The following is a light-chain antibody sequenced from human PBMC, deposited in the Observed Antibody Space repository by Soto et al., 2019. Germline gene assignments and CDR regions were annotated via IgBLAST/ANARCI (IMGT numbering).Light chain of an antibody. J-gene: IGKJ1*01. CDR3: QQRRNWPPT. V-gene: IGKV3-11*01. Sequence: EIVLTQSPATLALSPCEGATLSPRASQSVNNFSAWYQQRPGQAPRLLMYEASNRATGVPARFSGSGSGTDFTLTISSLEPEDFAIYYCQQRRNWPPTFGQGTKVDI. CDR2: EAS. CDR1: QSVNNF.